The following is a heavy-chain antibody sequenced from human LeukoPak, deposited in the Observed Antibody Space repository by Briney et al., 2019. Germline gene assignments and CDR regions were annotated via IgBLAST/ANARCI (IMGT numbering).Heavy chain of an antibody. CDR3: ARDRPMDV. Sequence: SQSLSLTCAISGDSVSSNRVAWNWIRQSPSRGLEWLGRTYYRSKWYNEYAVSVKSRITINADTSKNQFSLQLNSVTPEDTAVYYCARDRPMDVWGQGTTVTVSS. V-gene: IGHV6-1*01. CDR2: TYYRSKWYN. CDR1: GDSVSSNRVA. J-gene: IGHJ6*02.